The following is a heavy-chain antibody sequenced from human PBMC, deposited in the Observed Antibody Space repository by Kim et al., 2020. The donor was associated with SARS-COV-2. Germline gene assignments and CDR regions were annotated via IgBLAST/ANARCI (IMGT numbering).Heavy chain of an antibody. CDR2: INHSGST. D-gene: IGHD4-17*01. J-gene: IGHJ4*02. V-gene: IGHV4-34*01. Sequence: SETLSLTCAVSGESLSDYYWNWIRQPPGKGLEWIGEINHSGSTKYNPYLKSRVTISVDTSKNQFSLRLTSVTAADTAVYYCSRGYKATVGFWGQGTRVPV. CDR1: GESLSDYY. CDR3: SRGYKATVGF.